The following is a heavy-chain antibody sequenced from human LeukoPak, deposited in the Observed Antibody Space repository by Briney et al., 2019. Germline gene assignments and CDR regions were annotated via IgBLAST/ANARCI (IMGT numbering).Heavy chain of an antibody. CDR1: GFTVSSNY. Sequence: GGSLRLSCAASGFTVSSNYMSWVRQAPGEGLEWVSVIYSGGNTDYADSVKGRFTISRDNSKNTVYLQMSSLRAEDTAVYYCARYVVRGALDYWGQGTLVTVSS. D-gene: IGHD3-10*01. J-gene: IGHJ4*02. CDR2: IYSGGNT. V-gene: IGHV3-53*01. CDR3: ARYVVRGALDY.